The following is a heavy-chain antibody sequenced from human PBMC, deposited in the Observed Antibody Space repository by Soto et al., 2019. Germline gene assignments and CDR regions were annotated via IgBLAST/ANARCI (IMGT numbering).Heavy chain of an antibody. J-gene: IGHJ4*02. CDR2: IYYSGST. CDR3: ARERDGIAAAAFDY. V-gene: IGHV4-61*01. D-gene: IGHD6-13*01. Sequence: SETLSLTCTVSGGSVSSGSYYWSWIRQPPGKGLEWIGYIYYSGSTNYNPSLKSRVTISVDTSKNQFSLKLSSVTAADTAVYYCARERDGIAAAAFDYWGQGTLVTVSS. CDR1: GGSVSSGSYY.